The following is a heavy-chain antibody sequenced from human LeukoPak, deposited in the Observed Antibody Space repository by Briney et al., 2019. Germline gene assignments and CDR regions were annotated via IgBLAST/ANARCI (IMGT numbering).Heavy chain of an antibody. CDR1: GGSISTYY. J-gene: IGHJ3*02. Sequence: SETLSLTCTVSGGSISTYYWSWIRQPPGKGLEWIGYAYYSGNSIYSPSLKSRVTISVDTAMSQFSLRLSSVTSADTAVYYCARKTFYFGSETGPHDTFDIWGQGTMVTVSS. V-gene: IGHV4-59*01. CDR2: AYYSGNS. CDR3: ARKTFYFGSETGPHDTFDI. D-gene: IGHD3-10*01.